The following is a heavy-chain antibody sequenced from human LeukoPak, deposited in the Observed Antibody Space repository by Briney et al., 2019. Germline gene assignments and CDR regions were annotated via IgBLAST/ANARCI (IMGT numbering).Heavy chain of an antibody. V-gene: IGHV4-59*01. CDR3: ARSVLFDP. Sequence: PSETLSLACTVSGDSIRSYYWSWLRQPPGKGLEWIGYIDYSGSTNYNPSLKSRVTMSVDTSKNHYSLKLSSVTAADTAVYYCARSVLFDPWGQGTLLTVSS. J-gene: IGHJ5*02. CDR1: GDSIRSYY. CDR2: IDYSGST.